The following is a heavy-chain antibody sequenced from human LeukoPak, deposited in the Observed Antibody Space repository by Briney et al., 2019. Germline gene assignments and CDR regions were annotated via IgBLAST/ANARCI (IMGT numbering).Heavy chain of an antibody. J-gene: IGHJ4*02. CDR3: AKDPYGTRYFDY. V-gene: IGHV3-23*01. Sequence: GGSLRLSCAASGFTFSSHALSWVRQAPGKGIEGVSSLSGSGYNTYYADSVKGRFTISRENSKNTVYLQMNSLRAEDTAVYYCAKDPYGTRYFDYWGQGTLVTVSS. CDR1: GFTFSSHA. CDR2: LSGSGYNT. D-gene: IGHD2-2*01.